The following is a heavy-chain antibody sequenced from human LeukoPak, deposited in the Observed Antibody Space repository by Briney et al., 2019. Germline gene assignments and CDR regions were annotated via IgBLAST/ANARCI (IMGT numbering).Heavy chain of an antibody. Sequence: SETLSLTCTVSGGSISSYYWSWIRQPPGKGLEWIGYIYYSGSTNYNPSLKSRVTISVDTSKNQFSLKLSSVTAADTAAYYCARTLLTKQWLPTDFDYWGQGTLVTVSS. D-gene: IGHD6-19*01. CDR1: GGSISSYY. V-gene: IGHV4-59*01. CDR3: ARTLLTKQWLPTDFDY. CDR2: IYYSGST. J-gene: IGHJ4*02.